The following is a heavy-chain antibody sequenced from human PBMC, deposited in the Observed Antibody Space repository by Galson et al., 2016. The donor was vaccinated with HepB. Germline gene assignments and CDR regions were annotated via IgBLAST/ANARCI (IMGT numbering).Heavy chain of an antibody. CDR2: VSGSAAGTEYGITT. Sequence: SLRLSCAASGFTFSSYAMNWVRQAPGKGLEWVAAVSGSAAGTEYGITTDYADSVKGRFTISRDNSNNTLFLQMNSLRAEDAAVYYCAKDLHHIVLVTAVNPADEYFQHWGQGTLVTLSS. CDR1: GFTFSSYA. CDR3: AKDLHHIVLVTAVNPADEYFQH. D-gene: IGHD2-21*02. V-gene: IGHV3-23*01. J-gene: IGHJ1*01.